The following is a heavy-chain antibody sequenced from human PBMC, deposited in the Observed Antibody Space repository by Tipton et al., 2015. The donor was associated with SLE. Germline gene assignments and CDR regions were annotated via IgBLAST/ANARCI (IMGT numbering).Heavy chain of an antibody. D-gene: IGHD1-26*01. Sequence: QSGAEVKKPGASVKVSCKASGYTFTIYGISWVRQAPGQGLEWMGWISTYSGNTNYAQKLQGRVTMTTDTSTSTAYMELRSRRSDDTAVYFCVRSPQWEPPTFDIWGQGTVVTVSS. CDR3: VRSPQWEPPTFDI. V-gene: IGHV1-18*01. CDR1: GYTFTIYG. J-gene: IGHJ3*02. CDR2: ISTYSGNT.